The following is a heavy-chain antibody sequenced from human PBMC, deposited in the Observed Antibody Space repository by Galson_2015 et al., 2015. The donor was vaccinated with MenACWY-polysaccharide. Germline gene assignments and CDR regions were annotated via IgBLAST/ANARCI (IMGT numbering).Heavy chain of an antibody. V-gene: IGHV3-23*01. CDR3: AKASQWGAAAVGSFDH. J-gene: IGHJ4*02. CDR2: ISGSGTNI. D-gene: IGHD6-13*01. CDR1: GFSITSYA. Sequence: LRLSCAVSGFSITSYAVNWVRQAPGKGLEWVAVISGSGTNIQYADSVKGRFTISRDTSKSTLYLQMNSLRAEDTAKYYCAKASQWGAAAVGSFDHWGQGTLVTVSS.